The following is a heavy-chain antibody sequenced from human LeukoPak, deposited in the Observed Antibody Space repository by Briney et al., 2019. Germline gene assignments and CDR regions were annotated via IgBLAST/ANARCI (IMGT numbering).Heavy chain of an antibody. CDR1: GASISIGSYH. CDR3: ARDVDGYGHMDV. D-gene: IGHD5-18*01. CDR2: VFTGGGT. Sequence: PSQTLSLTCTVSGASISIGSYHWSWIRQPAGKGLEWIGRVFTGGGTYLNPSLKSRVTLSIDTSKNQFSLRLTSVTAADTAVYYCARDVDGYGHMDVWGKGTTVTVSS. J-gene: IGHJ6*03. V-gene: IGHV4-61*02.